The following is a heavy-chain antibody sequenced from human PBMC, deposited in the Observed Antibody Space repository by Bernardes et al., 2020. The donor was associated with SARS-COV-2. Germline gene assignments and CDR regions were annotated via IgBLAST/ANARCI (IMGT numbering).Heavy chain of an antibody. V-gene: IGHV4-30-2*01. CDR1: GGSISTGDYS. J-gene: IGHJ4*02. CDR3: ARGTLTSRATYYFDS. Sequence: SETLSLTCAVSGGSISTGDYSWIWIRQPPGKGLEWIVYIYQSGTTYYNPSLKSRVTISLDRSKTHFSLNLSSVTAADTAMYYCARGTLTSRATYYFDSWGQGTLATVST. CDR2: IYQSGTT.